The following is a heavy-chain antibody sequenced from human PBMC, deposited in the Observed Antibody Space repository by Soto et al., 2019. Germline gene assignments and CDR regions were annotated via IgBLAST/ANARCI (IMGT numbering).Heavy chain of an antibody. J-gene: IGHJ4*02. CDR3: AKGAGFFDY. CDR1: GFTFRSYG. CDR2: ISYDGSNK. Sequence: QVQLVESGGGVVQPGRSLRLSCAASGFTFRSYGMHWVRQAPGKGLEWVAVISYDGSNKYYADSVKGRFTISRDNSKNTLYLQMNSLRAEDTAVYYCAKGAGFFDYWGQGTLVTVSS. D-gene: IGHD6-19*01. V-gene: IGHV3-30*18.